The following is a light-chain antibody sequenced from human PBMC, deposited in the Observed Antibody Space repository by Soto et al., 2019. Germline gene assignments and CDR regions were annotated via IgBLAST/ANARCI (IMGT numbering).Light chain of an antibody. J-gene: IGKJ1*01. V-gene: IGKV3-20*01. CDR2: GAS. CDR1: QSVSSSY. CDR3: QHYGSSLWT. Sequence: DIVVTQSPGTLSLSPGERATLSCRASQSVSSSYLAWYQQKPGQAPRLLIYGASSRATGIPDRFSGSGSGTDFTLTISRLEPEDFAVYYCQHYGSSLWTFGQGTKV.